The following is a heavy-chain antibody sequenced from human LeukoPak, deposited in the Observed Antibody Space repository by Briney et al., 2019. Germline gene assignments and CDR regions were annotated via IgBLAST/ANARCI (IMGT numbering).Heavy chain of an antibody. CDR1: GFTFSSYW. D-gene: IGHD3-22*01. CDR3: VRPYDSSGYQWNDAFDI. J-gene: IGHJ3*02. V-gene: IGHV3-74*01. Sequence: PGGSLRLSCAASGFTFSSYWMQWVRQAPGKGLVWLSRIKGDGSGTNYADSVKGRFIISRDNVKNTLSLQMNSLRAEDTAIYYCVRPYDSSGYQWNDAFDIWGQGTMVTVSP. CDR2: IKGDGSGT.